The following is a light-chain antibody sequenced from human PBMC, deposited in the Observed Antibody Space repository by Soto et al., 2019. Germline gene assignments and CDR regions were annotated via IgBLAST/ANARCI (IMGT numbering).Light chain of an antibody. J-gene: IGLJ1*01. Sequence: QSVLTQPPSASGTPGQIVAISCSGSSSNIGSNTVTWYQQLPGTAPKLLIYSTSQRSSGVPARFSGSKSGASASLSISGLQSEDGADYYCADWDDRLDVDGYGSGPKVTV. CDR3: ADWDDRLDVDG. V-gene: IGLV1-44*01. CDR2: STS. CDR1: SSNIGSNT.